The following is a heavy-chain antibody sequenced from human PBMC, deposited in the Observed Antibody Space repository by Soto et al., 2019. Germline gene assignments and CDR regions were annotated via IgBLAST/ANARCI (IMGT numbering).Heavy chain of an antibody. CDR1: GYTFSSYG. J-gene: IGHJ4*02. Sequence: QVQLVQSGAEVKKPGASVKVSCKASGYTFSSYGISWVRRAPGQGLEWVGWISASYGNTNYAQNFQGRVTMTTDTSTSTAYMELRSLRSDDTAVYYCARDRTLYRGVIVWLFDYWGQGTLVTVSS. CDR2: ISASYGNT. V-gene: IGHV1-18*01. CDR3: ARDRTLYRGVIVWLFDY. D-gene: IGHD3-10*01.